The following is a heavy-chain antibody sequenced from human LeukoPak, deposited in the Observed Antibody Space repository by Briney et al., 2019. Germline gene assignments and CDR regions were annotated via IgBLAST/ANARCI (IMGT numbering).Heavy chain of an antibody. D-gene: IGHD2-2*02. CDR3: ATYRDFDF. Sequence: GGSLRLSCAASGFTFSSYGMHWVRQAPGKGLEWVAVISYDGSNKYYADSVKGRFTISRDNSKNTLYLQMNSLRAEDTAVYYCATYRDFDFWGQGTLVTVSS. J-gene: IGHJ4*02. CDR1: GFTFSSYG. V-gene: IGHV3-30*03. CDR2: ISYDGSNK.